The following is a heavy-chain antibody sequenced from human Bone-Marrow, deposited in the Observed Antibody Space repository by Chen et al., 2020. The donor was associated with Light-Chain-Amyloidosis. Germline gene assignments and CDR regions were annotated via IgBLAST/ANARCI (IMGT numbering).Heavy chain of an antibody. CDR1: A. V-gene: IGHV3-23*01. CDR3: AKDISYDDILPGYPADVFDI. D-gene: IGHD3-9*01. J-gene: IGHJ3*02. CDR2: ISGSGGSR. Sequence: AMSWVRQAPGKGLEWVSTISGSGGSRYYGDSVKGRLTISRDNSKNALFLQMNSLRAEDTAVYYCAKDISYDDILPGYPADVFDIWGQGTMVTVSS.